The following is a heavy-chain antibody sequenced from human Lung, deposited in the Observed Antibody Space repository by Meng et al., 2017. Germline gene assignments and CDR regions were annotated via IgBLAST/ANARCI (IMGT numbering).Heavy chain of an antibody. CDR1: GGSFSYYY. CDR3: ARGPTTMAHDFDY. D-gene: IGHD4-11*01. J-gene: IGHJ4*02. V-gene: IGHV4-34*01. CDR2: INHSGST. Sequence: QAPAQPWGSGPLNASETLSLTCVGSGGSFSYYYWSWIRQPPGKGLGWIGEINHSGSTNYNPSLESRATISVDTSQNNLSLKLGSVTAADSAVYYCARGPTTMAHDFDYWGQGTLVTVSS.